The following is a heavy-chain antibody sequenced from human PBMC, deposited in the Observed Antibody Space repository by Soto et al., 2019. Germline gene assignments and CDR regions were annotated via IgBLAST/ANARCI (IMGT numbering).Heavy chain of an antibody. Sequence: PGGSLRLSCAASGFTLWNYALSWVRQAPGKGLEWVSAIGGRGSSTYYADSVKGRFTISRDNSKNTLYLQMNSLRAEDTAVYYCAIYSSGWYPLDYWGQGALVTVS. J-gene: IGHJ4*02. D-gene: IGHD6-19*01. V-gene: IGHV3-23*05. CDR2: IGGRGSST. CDR3: AIYSSGWYPLDY. CDR1: GFTLWNYA.